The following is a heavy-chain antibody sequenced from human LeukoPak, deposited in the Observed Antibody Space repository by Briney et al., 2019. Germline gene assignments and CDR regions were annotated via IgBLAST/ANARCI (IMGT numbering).Heavy chain of an antibody. Sequence: GASVNVSCKASGGTFSRYAISWVRQAPGQGLEWMGRIIPILGIANYAQKFQGRVTITADKSTSTAYMELSSLRSEDTAVYYCARGLSSGLDYWGQGTLVTVSS. CDR1: GGTFSRYA. CDR2: IIPILGIA. J-gene: IGHJ4*02. V-gene: IGHV1-69*04. D-gene: IGHD3-22*01. CDR3: ARGLSSGLDY.